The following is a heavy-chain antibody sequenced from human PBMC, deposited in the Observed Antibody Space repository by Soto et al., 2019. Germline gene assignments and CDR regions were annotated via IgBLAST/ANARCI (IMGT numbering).Heavy chain of an antibody. V-gene: IGHV1-2*02. CDR2: INPTSGGT. J-gene: IGHJ1*01. CDR3: ATYCTNGVCPGAEYFQH. Sequence: QVQLVQSGAEVKKPGASVKVSCKASGYTFTGYYMHWVRQAPGQGLAWMGWINPTSGGTNYAQKFQGRVTMTRYTSISTAYMELSRLRSDDTAVYYCATYCTNGVCPGAEYFQHWGQGTLVTVSS. D-gene: IGHD2-8*01. CDR1: GYTFTGYY.